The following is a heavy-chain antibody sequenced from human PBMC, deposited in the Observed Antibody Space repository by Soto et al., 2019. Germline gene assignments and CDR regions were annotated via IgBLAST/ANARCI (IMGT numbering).Heavy chain of an antibody. J-gene: IGHJ3*02. Sequence: QVQLVQSGAEVKNPWASVKVSCKASGYTFTSYGISWVRQAPGQGLEWMGWLSADNGNTNYAQKLQGRVTMNTDTTTSTAYMELRTLRSDDTAVYYCARREGGCPTCDAFDIWGQGKMVAVAA. CDR3: ARREGGCPTCDAFDI. D-gene: IGHD1-26*01. CDR2: LSADNGNT. V-gene: IGHV1-18*01. CDR1: GYTFTSYG.